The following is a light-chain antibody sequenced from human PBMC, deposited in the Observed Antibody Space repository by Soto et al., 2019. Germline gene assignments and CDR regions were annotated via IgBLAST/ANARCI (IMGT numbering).Light chain of an antibody. V-gene: IGKV3-15*01. CDR1: QNVYNN. CDR2: DAS. J-gene: IGKJ4*01. CDR3: QQCRNWPLT. Sequence: EIVMTQSPATLSVSPGEGATLSCKASQNVYNNLAWYQQRPGQPPRLLIYDASTRATGISARFSGSGYGTAFTLTISSLQYEDFAVYFCQQCRNWPLTFGGGTKVEIK.